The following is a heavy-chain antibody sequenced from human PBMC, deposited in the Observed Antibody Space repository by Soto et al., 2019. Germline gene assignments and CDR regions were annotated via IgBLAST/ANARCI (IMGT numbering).Heavy chain of an antibody. CDR3: ARETYGDWLNWFDP. J-gene: IGHJ5*02. D-gene: IGHD4-17*01. Sequence: ASVKVSCKASGYTFTSYGISWVRQAPGQRLEWMGWINAGNGNTKYSQKFQGRVTITRDTSASTAYMELSSLRSEDTAVYYCARETYGDWLNWFDPWGQGTLVTVS. V-gene: IGHV1-3*01. CDR2: INAGNGNT. CDR1: GYTFTSYG.